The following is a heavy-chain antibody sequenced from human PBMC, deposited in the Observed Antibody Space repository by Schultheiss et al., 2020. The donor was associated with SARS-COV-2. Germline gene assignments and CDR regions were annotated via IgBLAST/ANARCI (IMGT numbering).Heavy chain of an antibody. CDR1: GGSISSGGYY. D-gene: IGHD4-17*01. CDR2: IYYSGST. V-gene: IGHV4-31*01. J-gene: IGHJ4*02. Sequence: SETLSLTCTVSGGSISSGGYYWSWIRQHPGKGLEWIGYIYYSGSTYYNPSLKSLVTISVDTSKNQFSLKLSSVTAADTAVYYCARVGQIARDYGDYFDYWGQGTLVTVSS. CDR3: ARVGQIARDYGDYFDY.